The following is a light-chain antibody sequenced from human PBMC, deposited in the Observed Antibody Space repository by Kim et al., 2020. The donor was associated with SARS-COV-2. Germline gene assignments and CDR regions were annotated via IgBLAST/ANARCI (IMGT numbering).Light chain of an antibody. V-gene: IGLV2-11*03. CDR3: YAFAGSDSYL. CDR1: RSDVGAYNS. CDR2: EVS. Sequence: PCQSVTISCTGTRSDVGAYNSVSWYQQHPGKAPNLIIFEVSKPSGGPDRFSGSKSGNTASLTISGLQAEDEAGYYCYAFAGSDSYLFGTGTKVTVL. J-gene: IGLJ1*01.